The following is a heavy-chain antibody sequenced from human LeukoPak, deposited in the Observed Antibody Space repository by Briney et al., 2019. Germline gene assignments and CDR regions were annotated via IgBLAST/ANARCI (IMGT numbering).Heavy chain of an antibody. CDR2: INHSGST. D-gene: IGHD2-2*01. Sequence: PSETLSLTCAVYGGSFSGYYWSWIRQPPGKGLEWIGEINHSGSTNYNPSLKSRVTISVDTSKNQFSLKLSSVTAADTAVYYCARGSCPPYWRRNWFDPRGQGTLVTVSS. V-gene: IGHV4-34*01. CDR3: ARGSCPPYWRRNWFDP. J-gene: IGHJ5*02. CDR1: GGSFSGYY.